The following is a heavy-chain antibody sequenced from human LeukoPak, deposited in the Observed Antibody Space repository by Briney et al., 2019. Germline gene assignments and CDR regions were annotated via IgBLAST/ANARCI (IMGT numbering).Heavy chain of an antibody. J-gene: IGHJ4*02. V-gene: IGHV7-4-1*02. CDR3: ARDPDYDFWTEVDY. CDR2: INTNTGNP. CDR1: GYTFTSYA. Sequence: GASVKVSCKASGYTFTSYAMNWVRQAPGQGLEWMGWINTNTGNPTCAQGFTGRFVFSLDTSVSTAYLQISSLKAEDTAVYYCARDPDYDFWTEVDYWGQGTLVTVSS. D-gene: IGHD3/OR15-3a*01.